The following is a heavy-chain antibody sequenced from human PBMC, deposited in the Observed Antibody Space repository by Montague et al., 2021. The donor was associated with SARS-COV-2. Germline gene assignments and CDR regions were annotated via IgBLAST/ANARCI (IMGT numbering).Heavy chain of an antibody. CDR3: ARVATMVRGVIPGYFDY. Sequence: SETLSLTCTVSGGSISSSSYYWGWIRQPPGKGLEWIGSIYYSGSTYYXPSLKSRVTISVDTSKNQFSLKLSSVTAADTAVYYCARVATMVRGVIPGYFDYWGQRTLVTVSS. CDR2: IYYSGST. V-gene: IGHV4-39*01. J-gene: IGHJ4*02. D-gene: IGHD3-10*01. CDR1: GGSISSSSYY.